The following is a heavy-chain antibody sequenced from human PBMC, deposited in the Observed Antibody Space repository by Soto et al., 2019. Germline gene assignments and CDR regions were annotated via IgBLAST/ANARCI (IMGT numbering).Heavy chain of an antibody. CDR3: ARELDVAGPGTDV. D-gene: IGHD6-13*01. Sequence: GASVKVSCKASGYTFTGYFIHWVRQAPGQGLEWMGWINPNSGGTNYAQKFQGWVTMTRDTSISTAYMELSRLRSDDTAVYYCARELDVAGPGTDVWGQGTTVTVSS. V-gene: IGHV1-2*04. CDR1: GYTFTGYF. J-gene: IGHJ6*02. CDR2: INPNSGGT.